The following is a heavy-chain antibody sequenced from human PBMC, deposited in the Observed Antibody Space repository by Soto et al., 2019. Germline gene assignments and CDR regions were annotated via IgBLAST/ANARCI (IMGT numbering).Heavy chain of an antibody. J-gene: IGHJ6*02. V-gene: IGHV3-30*18. CDR1: GFTFSTYG. D-gene: IGHD4-17*01. CDR2: ISYDGTNN. CDR3: AKDLQSYGDYDYYCYGMDV. Sequence: QVPLVESGGGEVQPGRSLTISCAASGFTFSTYGMHWVRQTPGKGLEWVAVISYDGTNNFYSDSVKGRFTISRDNFKNTLTLQMNSLRADDTAVYSCAKDLQSYGDYDYYCYGMDVWGLGTRVTVSS.